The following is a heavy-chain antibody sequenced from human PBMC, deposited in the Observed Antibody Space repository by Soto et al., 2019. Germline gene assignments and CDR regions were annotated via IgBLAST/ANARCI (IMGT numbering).Heavy chain of an antibody. V-gene: IGHV5-51*01. CDR2: IYPGDSDT. CDR1: GYSFTSYW. D-gene: IGHD3-16*02. J-gene: IGHJ6*02. CDR3: ARQAITFGGVIVRMDV. Sequence: GESLKISCKGSGYSFTSYWIGWVRQMPGKGLEWMGIIYPGDSDTRYSPSFQGQVTISADKSISTAHLQWSSLKASDTAMYYCARQAITFGGVIVRMDVWGQGTTVTVSS.